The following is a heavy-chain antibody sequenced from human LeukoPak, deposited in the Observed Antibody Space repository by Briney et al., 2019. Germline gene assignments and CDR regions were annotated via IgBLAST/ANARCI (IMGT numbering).Heavy chain of an antibody. CDR2: INHDGSST. D-gene: IGHD3-10*01. V-gene: IGHV3-74*01. Sequence: GGSLRLSCAASGFTFSSYWMHWVRQAPGKGLVWVSRINHDGSSTSYADSVNGRLTISRDNAKNSLYLQMNSLRAEDTAVYYCARGEYGSGSYHIDYWGQGTLVTVSS. J-gene: IGHJ4*02. CDR3: ARGEYGSGSYHIDY. CDR1: GFTFSSYW.